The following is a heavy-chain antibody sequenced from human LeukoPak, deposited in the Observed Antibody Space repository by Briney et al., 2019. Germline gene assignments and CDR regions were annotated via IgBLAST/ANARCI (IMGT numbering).Heavy chain of an antibody. D-gene: IGHD3-10*01. CDR1: GGSISSYY. Sequence: SETLSLTCTVSGGSISSYYWSWIRQPPGKGLEWIGSTHYDGSTHYNPPLRSRLTISVDLSKNQFSLKLSSVTAADTAVYYCARGRGVRAVYDYWGQGTLVTVSS. CDR2: THYDGST. CDR3: ARGRGVRAVYDY. V-gene: IGHV4-59*12. J-gene: IGHJ4*02.